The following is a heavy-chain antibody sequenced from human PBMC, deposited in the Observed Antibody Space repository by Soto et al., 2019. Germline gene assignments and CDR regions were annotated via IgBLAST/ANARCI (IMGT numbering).Heavy chain of an antibody. D-gene: IGHD5-18*01. CDR1: GYSFTSYW. V-gene: IGHV5-51*01. CDR2: IYPGDSDT. CDR3: ARRSIQLWLGYGMDV. J-gene: IGHJ6*02. Sequence: RGESLKISCKGSGYSFTSYWIGWVRQMPGKGLEWMGIIYPGDSDTRYSPSFQGQVTISADKSISTAYLQWSSLKASDTAMYYCARRSIQLWLGYGMDVWGQGTTVTVSS.